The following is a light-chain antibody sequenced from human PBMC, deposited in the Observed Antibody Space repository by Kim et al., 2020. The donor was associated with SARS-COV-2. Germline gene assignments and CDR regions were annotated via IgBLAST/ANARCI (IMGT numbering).Light chain of an antibody. V-gene: IGLV3-27*01. J-gene: IGLJ2*01. Sequence: SYELTQPSSVSVSPGQTARITCSGDVPETKYTRWFRQKPGQAPVLLIYKDTERPSGIPERFSGSTSGTTVTLTISGAQVEDEADYFCYSATDKNLVFGGGTQLTVL. CDR2: KDT. CDR1: VPETKY. CDR3: YSATDKNLV.